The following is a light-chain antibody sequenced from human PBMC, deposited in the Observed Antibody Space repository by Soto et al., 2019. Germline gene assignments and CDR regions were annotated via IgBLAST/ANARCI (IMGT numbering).Light chain of an antibody. CDR1: QSIGRF. J-gene: IGKJ4*01. CDR2: VAS. CDR3: QQSFTTPLT. Sequence: IQMTQSPSSLSASVGDRVTITCRASQSIGRFLNWHQQKPGKAPNVLINVASTLRSGVPSRFSGSGSGTDFNLTINSLQPEDFATYFCQQSFTTPLTFGGGNKVDIK. V-gene: IGKV1-39*01.